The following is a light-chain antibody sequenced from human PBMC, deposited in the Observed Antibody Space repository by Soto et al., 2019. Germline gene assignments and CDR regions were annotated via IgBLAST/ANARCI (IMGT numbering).Light chain of an antibody. CDR1: QSVSSY. J-gene: IGKJ4*01. CDR2: DAS. CDR3: QQRSNWPLT. V-gene: IGKV3-11*01. Sequence: LTLGPASLIKCQREGATLSCRASQSVSSYLAWYQQKPGQAPRLLIYDASNRATGIPARFSGSGSGTDFTLTISSLEPEDFAVYYCQQRSNWPLTFGGGTKVDIK.